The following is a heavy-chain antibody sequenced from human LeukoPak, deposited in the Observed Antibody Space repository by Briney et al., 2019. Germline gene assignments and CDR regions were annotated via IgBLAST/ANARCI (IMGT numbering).Heavy chain of an antibody. CDR3: ARDGPGYCSGGSCPLDY. CDR2: FYNSGST. D-gene: IGHD2-15*01. J-gene: IGHJ4*02. Sequence: SETLSLTCTVSGGSISGTVYYWGWIRQPPGKGLEWIGSFYNSGSTYSNPSLKSRVIISVDTSKNQFSLKLSSVTAADTAVYYCARDGPGYCSGGSCPLDYWGQGTLVTVSS. V-gene: IGHV4-39*02. CDR1: GGSISGTVYY.